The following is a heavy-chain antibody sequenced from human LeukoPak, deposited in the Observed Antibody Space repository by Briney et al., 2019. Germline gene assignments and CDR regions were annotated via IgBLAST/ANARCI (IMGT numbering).Heavy chain of an antibody. D-gene: IGHD2-21*02. CDR1: GFTFSSYA. J-gene: IGHJ4*02. CDR3: AKVYRHNMVVTAIDY. CDR2: ISGSGGST. V-gene: IGHV3-23*01. Sequence: GGSLRLSCAASGFTFSSYAMSWVRQAPGKGLEWVSAISGSGGSTYYADSVKGRFTISRDNSKNTLYLQMNSLRAEDTAVYYCAKVYRHNMVVTAIDYWGQGTLVTVSS.